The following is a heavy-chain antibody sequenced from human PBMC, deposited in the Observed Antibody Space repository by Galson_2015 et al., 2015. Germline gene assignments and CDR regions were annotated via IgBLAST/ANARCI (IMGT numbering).Heavy chain of an antibody. CDR1: GFTFSNHA. Sequence: SLRLSCAASGFTFSNHAMNWVRQAPGKGPEWVSVISNSGINTYYADSVKGRFTISRDNSKNTLYLQMNSLRAEDTAVYYCAKDPRQVRALDAFDIWGQGTMVTVSS. D-gene: IGHD4-11*01. CDR2: ISNSGINT. CDR3: AKDPRQVRALDAFDI. J-gene: IGHJ3*02. V-gene: IGHV3-23*01.